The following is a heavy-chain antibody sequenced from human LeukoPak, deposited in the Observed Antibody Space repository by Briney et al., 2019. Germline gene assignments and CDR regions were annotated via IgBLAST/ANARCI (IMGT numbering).Heavy chain of an antibody. Sequence: GGSLRLSCAASGFTFSSYSMNWVRQAPGKGLEWVSYISSSSSTIYYADSVKGRFTISRDNAKNSLYLQMNSLRAEDTAVYYCAREDGDPVYYYYMDVWGKGTTVTVS. CDR2: ISSSSSTI. D-gene: IGHD3-10*01. J-gene: IGHJ6*03. CDR3: AREDGDPVYYYYMDV. CDR1: GFTFSSYS. V-gene: IGHV3-48*04.